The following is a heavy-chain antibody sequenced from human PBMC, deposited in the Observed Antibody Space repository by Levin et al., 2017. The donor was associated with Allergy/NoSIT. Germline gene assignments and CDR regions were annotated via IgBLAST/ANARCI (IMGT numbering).Heavy chain of an antibody. Sequence: SVKVSCKASGGTFSSYAISWVRQAPGQGLEWMGGIIPIFGTANYAQKFQGRVTITADKSTSTAYMELSSLRSEDTAVYYCARAKSPPRYCTNGVCPTPLTHFKYYYYGMDGWGQGTTVTVSS. CDR2: IIPIFGTA. V-gene: IGHV1-69*06. CDR1: GGTFSSYA. D-gene: IGHD2-8*01. J-gene: IGHJ6*02. CDR3: ARAKSPPRYCTNGVCPTPLTHFKYYYYGMDG.